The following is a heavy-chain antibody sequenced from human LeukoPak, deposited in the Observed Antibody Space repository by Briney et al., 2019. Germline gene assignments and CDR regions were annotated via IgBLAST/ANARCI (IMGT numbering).Heavy chain of an antibody. CDR3: ARGRSGGRGSCYYLCSRQLYYFDY. V-gene: IGHV4-39*07. CDR2: INHSGST. J-gene: IGHJ4*02. CDR1: GGSISSSSYY. Sequence: PSETLSLTCTVSGGSISSSSYYWSWIRQPPGKGLEWIGEINHSGSTNYNPSLKSRVTISVDTSKNQFSLKLSSVTAADTAVYYCARGRSGGRGSCYYLCSRQLYYFDYWGQGTLVTVSS. D-gene: IGHD2-15*01.